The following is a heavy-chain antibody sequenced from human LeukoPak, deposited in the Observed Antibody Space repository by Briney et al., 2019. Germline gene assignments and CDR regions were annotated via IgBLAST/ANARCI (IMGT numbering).Heavy chain of an antibody. V-gene: IGHV3-21*01. Sequence: GGSLRLSCAASGFTFSSYAMSWVRQAPGKGLEWVSSISSSGTYIYYADSVKGRFTISRDNANNSLYLQMNSLRAEDTAVYYCVGWDWGQGTLVTVSS. CDR3: VGWD. J-gene: IGHJ4*02. CDR1: GFTFSSYA. CDR2: ISSSGTYI.